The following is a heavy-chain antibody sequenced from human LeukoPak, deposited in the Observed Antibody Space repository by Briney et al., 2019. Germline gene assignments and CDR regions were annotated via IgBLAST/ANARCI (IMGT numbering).Heavy chain of an antibody. CDR1: GYTFTDYY. D-gene: IGHD4-11*01. V-gene: IGHV1-2*02. J-gene: IGHJ4*01. Sequence: ATVKVSCKASGYTFTDYYIHWVRQAPGQGLEWMGWMDPKSGETNHAQRFQGRVVMTRDTSITTAYMELSRLRSDDTAVYYCALEVYYSDNSAFDYWGQGTLVTVSS. CDR2: MDPKSGET. CDR3: ALEVYYSDNSAFDY.